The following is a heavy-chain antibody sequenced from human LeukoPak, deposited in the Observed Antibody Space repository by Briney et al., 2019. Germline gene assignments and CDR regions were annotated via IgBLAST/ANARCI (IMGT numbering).Heavy chain of an antibody. CDR2: IIPIFGTA. CDR3: ARATPMVRGVISAFDI. Sequence: SVKVSCKASGYTFTSYGISWVRQAPGQGLEWMGGIIPIFGTANYAQKFQGRVTITTDESTSTAYMELSSLRSEDTAVYYCARATPMVRGVISAFDIWGQGTMVTVSS. J-gene: IGHJ3*02. D-gene: IGHD3-10*01. CDR1: GYTFTSYG. V-gene: IGHV1-69*05.